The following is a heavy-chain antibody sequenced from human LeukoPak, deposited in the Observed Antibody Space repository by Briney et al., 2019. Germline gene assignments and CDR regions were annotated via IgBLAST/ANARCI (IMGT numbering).Heavy chain of an antibody. CDR2: LSGSGVDT. J-gene: IGHJ4*02. CDR1: GFTFGRYA. D-gene: IGHD6-13*01. V-gene: IGHV3-23*01. CDR3: AKGGQIAAAGPGFDY. Sequence: GGSLRLSCAASGFTFGRYAMSWVRQAPGKGPEWVSSLSGSGVDTYYADSVRGRFTISRDNLKNTVYLQMNSLRVDDTAVYYCAKGGQIAAAGPGFDYWGQGTLVTVSS.